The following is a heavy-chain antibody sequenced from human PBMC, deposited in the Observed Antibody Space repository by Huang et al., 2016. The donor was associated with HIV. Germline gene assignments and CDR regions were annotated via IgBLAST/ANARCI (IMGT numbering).Heavy chain of an antibody. D-gene: IGHD3-22*01. CDR3: ARARVITGYYYYGMDV. V-gene: IGHV1-18*04. CDR1: GYTFTSYG. Sequence: QVQLVQSGAEVKKPGASVKVSCKASGYTFTSYGISWVRQAPGQGLEWMGWISAYNGNTNYAQKLKGRVTMTTDTSTSTAYMELRSLRSDDTAVYYCARARVITGYYYYGMDVWGQGTTVTVSS. CDR2: ISAYNGNT. J-gene: IGHJ6*02.